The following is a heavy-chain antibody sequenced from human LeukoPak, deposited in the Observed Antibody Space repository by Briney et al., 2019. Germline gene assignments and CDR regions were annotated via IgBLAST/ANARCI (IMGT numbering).Heavy chain of an antibody. CDR3: ARGTYYGSGSYLAGDY. J-gene: IGHJ4*02. Sequence: PGGSLRLSCAASGFTFSSYSLNWVRQAPGKGLEWVSLISSSSYIYYADSVKGRFTISRDNTKNSLYLQVNSLRAEDTAVYYCARGTYYGSGSYLAGDYWGQGTLVTVSS. CDR1: GFTFSSYS. V-gene: IGHV3-21*01. CDR2: ISSSSYI. D-gene: IGHD3-10*01.